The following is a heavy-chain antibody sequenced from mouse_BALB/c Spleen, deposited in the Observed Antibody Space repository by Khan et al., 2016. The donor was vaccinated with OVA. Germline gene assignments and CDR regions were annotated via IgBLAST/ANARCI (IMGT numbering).Heavy chain of an antibody. CDR2: INPSSGYT. CDR1: GYTFSTYW. CDR3: ARDRIDY. J-gene: IGHJ2*01. Sequence: VQLQESGAELAKPGASVTMSCKASGYTFSTYWIHWVKQRPGQGLEWIGYINPSSGYTYYNQRFNDKATLTADKSSSPAYMQLSSLTSEDSAVYYWARDRIDYWGQGTTLTVSS. V-gene: IGHV1-7*01.